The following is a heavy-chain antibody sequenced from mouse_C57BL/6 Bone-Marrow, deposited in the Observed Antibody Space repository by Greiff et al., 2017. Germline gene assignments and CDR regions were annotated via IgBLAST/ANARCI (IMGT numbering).Heavy chain of an antibody. D-gene: IGHD2-3*01. Sequence: EVKLMESGGGLVQSGRSLRLSCATSGFTFSDFYMEWVRQAPGKGLEWIAASRNKANDYTTEYSASVKGRFIVSRDTSQSILYLQMNALRAEGTAIYYCARDADGTMDYWGQGTSVTVSS. V-gene: IGHV7-1*01. CDR3: ARDADGTMDY. J-gene: IGHJ4*01. CDR1: GFTFSDFY. CDR2: SRNKANDYTT.